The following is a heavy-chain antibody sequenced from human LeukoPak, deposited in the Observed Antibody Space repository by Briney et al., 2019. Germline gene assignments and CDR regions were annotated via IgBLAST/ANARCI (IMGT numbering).Heavy chain of an antibody. CDR1: GFTFSSYA. CDR3: AKDHYVSGRYDAFDI. CDR2: ITTSGGST. J-gene: IGHJ3*02. V-gene: IGHV3-23*01. Sequence: TGGSLRLSCAASGFTFSSYAMSWVRQAPGEGLEWVSSITTSGGSTYYADSVKGRFTISRDNAKNTLYLQMNSLRAEDTAVYYCAKDHYVSGRYDAFDIWGQGTMVTASS. D-gene: IGHD3-10*01.